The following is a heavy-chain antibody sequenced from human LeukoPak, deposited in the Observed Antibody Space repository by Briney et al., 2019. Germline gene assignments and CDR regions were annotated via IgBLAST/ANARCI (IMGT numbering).Heavy chain of an antibody. CDR1: GFTFSSYA. V-gene: IGHV3-23*01. CDR2: ISGSGGST. J-gene: IGHJ4*02. D-gene: IGHD2-15*01. Sequence: GGSLRLSCAASGFTFSSYAMSWVRQAPGKGLEWVSAISGSGGSTYYADSVKGRFTISRDNSKNTLYLQMNSLRAEDTAVYYCAKDMECVVVLTYGHDYWGQGTLVTVSS. CDR3: AKDMECVVVLTYGHDY.